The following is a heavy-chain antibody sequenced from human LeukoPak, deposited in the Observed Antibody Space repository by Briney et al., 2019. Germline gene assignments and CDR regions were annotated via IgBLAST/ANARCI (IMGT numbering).Heavy chain of an antibody. V-gene: IGHV3-23*01. CDR1: GFIFTNYA. CDR2: ILGSGDDT. CDR3: AKGQGFDY. J-gene: IGHJ4*02. Sequence: GGSLRLSCAASGFIFTNYAMYWVRQAPGKGREGGSVILGSGDDTFYADSVRGRFTVSRDNSKNTLYMQMNSLRAEDTAVYYCAKGQGFDYWGQGTLVTVSS.